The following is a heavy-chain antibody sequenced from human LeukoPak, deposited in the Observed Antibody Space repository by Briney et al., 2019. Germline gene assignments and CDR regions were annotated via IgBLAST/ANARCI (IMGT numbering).Heavy chain of an antibody. Sequence: GGSLRLSCAASGFTFSSYGMHWVRQAPGKGLEWVAVISYDGSNKYYADSVKGRFTISRDNSKNTLYLQMNSLRAEDTAVYYCAKDRGDVFEYMDVWGKGTTVTVSS. CDR3: AKDRGDVFEYMDV. V-gene: IGHV3-30*18. D-gene: IGHD3-16*01. J-gene: IGHJ6*03. CDR2: ISYDGSNK. CDR1: GFTFSSYG.